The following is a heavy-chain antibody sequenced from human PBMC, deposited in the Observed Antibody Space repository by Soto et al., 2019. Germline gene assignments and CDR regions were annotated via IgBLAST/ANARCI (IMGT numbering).Heavy chain of an antibody. D-gene: IGHD3-10*01. V-gene: IGHV1-18*01. Sequence: QVQLVQSGAEVKKPGASVKVSCKASGYTFTSYGISWVRQAPGQGLEWMGWISAYNGNTNYAQKLQGRVTMTTDTSTSPAYMELRSLRSGDTAVYCCARDRGAYGMDVWGQGTTVTVSS. CDR2: ISAYNGNT. J-gene: IGHJ6*02. CDR1: GYTFTSYG. CDR3: ARDRGAYGMDV.